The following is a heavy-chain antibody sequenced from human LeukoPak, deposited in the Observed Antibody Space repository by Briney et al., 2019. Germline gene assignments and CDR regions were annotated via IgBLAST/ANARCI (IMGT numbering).Heavy chain of an antibody. CDR2: ISAYNGNT. CDR3: ARVVEWLRLFDY. Sequence: ASVKVSCKASGYTFTSYAMNWVRQAPGQGLEWMGWISAYNGNTNYAQKLQGRVTMTTDTSTSTAYMELRSLRSDDTAVYYCARVVEWLRLFDYWGQGTLVTVSS. CDR1: GYTFTSYA. V-gene: IGHV1-18*01. D-gene: IGHD5-12*01. J-gene: IGHJ4*02.